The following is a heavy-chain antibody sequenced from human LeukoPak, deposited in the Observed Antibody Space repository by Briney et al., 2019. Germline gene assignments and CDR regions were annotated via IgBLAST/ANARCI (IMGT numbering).Heavy chain of an antibody. V-gene: IGHV3-66*01. D-gene: IGHD3-22*01. J-gene: IGHJ4*02. CDR3: AGDGYDSNGYVDH. CDR2: IYAGGSGTT. Sequence: PGGSLRLSCAVDGFTLSSNYVGWVRQAAGKGLEWDSAIYAGGSGTTYYAESVKGRFTISRDNSKNTLNLQMNSLRAEDTALYYCAGDGYDSNGYVDHWGQGTLVTVPS. CDR1: GFTLSSNY.